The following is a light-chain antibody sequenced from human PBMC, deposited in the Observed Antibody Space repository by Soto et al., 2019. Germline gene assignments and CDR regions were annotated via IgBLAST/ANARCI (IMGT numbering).Light chain of an antibody. J-gene: IGKJ1*01. V-gene: IGKV3-20*01. CDR1: QSVSNNY. CDR3: QQYAASPRT. Sequence: EVVLTQSPGTLSLSPRERATLSCRASQSVSNNYLAWYQHKPGQAPRLLIYGAFNRAPGIPDMFSGSGSGPNFTLTISRLEPEDFAVYYCQQYAASPRTFGQGTLVEVK. CDR2: GAF.